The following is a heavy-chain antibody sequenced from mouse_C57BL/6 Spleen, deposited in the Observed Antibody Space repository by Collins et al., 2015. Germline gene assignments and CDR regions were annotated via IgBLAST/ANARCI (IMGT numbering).Heavy chain of an antibody. CDR3: AREGYYDYSWYFDV. CDR1: GYTFTDYN. J-gene: IGHJ1*03. Sequence: EVQLQQSGPELVKPGASVKIPCKASGYTFTDYNMDWVKQSHGKSLEWIGDINPNNGGTIYNQKFKGKATLTVDKSSSTAYMELRSLTSEDTAVYYCAREGYYDYSWYFDVWGTGTTVTVSS. CDR2: INPNNGGT. D-gene: IGHD2-4*01. V-gene: IGHV1-18*01.